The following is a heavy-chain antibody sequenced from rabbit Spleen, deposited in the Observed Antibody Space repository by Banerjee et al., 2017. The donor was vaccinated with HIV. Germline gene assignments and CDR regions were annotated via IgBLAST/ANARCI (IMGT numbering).Heavy chain of an antibody. CDR2: INAATANP. D-gene: IGHD1-1*01. CDR1: GFSCGDSDV. Sequence: QEQLEECGGGLVQPEASLPLTFNASGFSCGDSDVMCCVRQAPGMGLEWIACINAATANPFYATWAKGRFTISRTSSTTVTLRMTSLTAADTATYFCARDLVGVIGWNFYLWGPGTLVTVS. J-gene: IGHJ4*01. V-gene: IGHV1S45*01. CDR3: ARDLVGVIGWNFYL.